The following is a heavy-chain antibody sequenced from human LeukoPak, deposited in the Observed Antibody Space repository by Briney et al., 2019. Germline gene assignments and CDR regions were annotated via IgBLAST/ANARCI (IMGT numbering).Heavy chain of an antibody. CDR2: IYYSGST. Sequence: PSETLSLTCSVSGGSISSYYWSWIRQPPGKGLEWIGYIYYSGSTYYNPSLKSRVTISVDTSKNQFSLKLSSVTAADTAVYYCARDRYGGNFDYWGQGTLVTVSS. CDR1: GGSISSYY. V-gene: IGHV4-30-4*08. CDR3: ARDRYGGNFDY. D-gene: IGHD4-23*01. J-gene: IGHJ4*02.